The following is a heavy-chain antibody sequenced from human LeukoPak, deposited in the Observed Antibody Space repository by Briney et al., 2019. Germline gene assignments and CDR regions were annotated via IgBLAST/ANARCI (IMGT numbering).Heavy chain of an antibody. CDR2: ISGSGGST. Sequence: PGGSLRLSCAASGFTFSNYGMSWVRQAPGKGLEWVSVISGSGGSTYHADSVKGRFTISRDNAKNSLYLQMNSLRAEDTAVYYCASLGFQSRTPYWGQGTLVTVSS. V-gene: IGHV3-23*01. D-gene: IGHD1-14*01. CDR1: GFTFSNYG. CDR3: ASLGFQSRTPY. J-gene: IGHJ4*02.